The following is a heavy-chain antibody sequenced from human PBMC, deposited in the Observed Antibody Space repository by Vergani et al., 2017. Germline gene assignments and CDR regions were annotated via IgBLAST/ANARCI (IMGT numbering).Heavy chain of an antibody. CDR1: GFSLSTSGVG. Sequence: QITLKESGPTLVKPTQTLTLTCTFSGFSLSTSGVGVGWIRQPPGKALEWLALIYWNDDKRYSPSLKSRLTITKDTSKNQVVLTMTNMDPVDTATYYCAHSRMNSIMITFGGVIGAFDYWGQGTLVTVSS. D-gene: IGHD3-16*02. V-gene: IGHV2-5*01. CDR2: IYWNDDK. CDR3: AHSRMNSIMITFGGVIGAFDY. J-gene: IGHJ4*02.